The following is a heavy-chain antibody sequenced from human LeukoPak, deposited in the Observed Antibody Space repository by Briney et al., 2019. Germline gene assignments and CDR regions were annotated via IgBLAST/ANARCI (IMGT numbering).Heavy chain of an antibody. J-gene: IGHJ3*02. CDR3: ARDCSGGSCYGAFDI. D-gene: IGHD2-15*01. CDR1: GASIRSGDYY. CDR2: IYDSGST. V-gene: IGHV4-30-4*01. Sequence: SETLSLTCTVSGASIRSGDYYWSWIRQPPGKGLEWIGYIYDSGSTYYNPSLKSRITISVDTSENRFSLKLSSVTATDTAVYYCARDCSGGSCYGAFDIWGQGTMDTVSS.